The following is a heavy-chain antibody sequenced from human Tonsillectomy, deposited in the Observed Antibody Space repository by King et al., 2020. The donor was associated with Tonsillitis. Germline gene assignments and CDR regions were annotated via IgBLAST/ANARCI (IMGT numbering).Heavy chain of an antibody. CDR3: ARYDSTGAGAFDI. CDR2: IYPGDSET. Sequence: VQLVQSGAEVKKPGESLKISCKGSGYSFTRYWIVWVRQMPGKGLEWMGIIYPGDSETRYSPSFQGQVTISADKSISTAFLQWSRQKASERAIYYCARYDSTGAGAFDIWGQGTMVTVSS. J-gene: IGHJ3*02. D-gene: IGHD3-22*01. CDR1: GYSFTRYW. V-gene: IGHV5-51*01.